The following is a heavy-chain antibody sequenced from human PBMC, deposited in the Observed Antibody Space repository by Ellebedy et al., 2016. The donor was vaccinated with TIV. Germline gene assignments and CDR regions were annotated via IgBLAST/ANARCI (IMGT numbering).Heavy chain of an antibody. V-gene: IGHV1-8*01. CDR2: MNPNSGNT. J-gene: IGHJ5*02. Sequence: ASVKVSCXASGYTFTSYDINWVRQATGQGLEWMGWMNPNSGNTGYAQKFQGRVTMTRNTSISTAYMELSSLRSEDTAVYYCARGKRRFGDERRNWFDPWGQGTLVTVSS. CDR3: ARGKRRFGDERRNWFDP. CDR1: GYTFTSYD. D-gene: IGHD3-10*01.